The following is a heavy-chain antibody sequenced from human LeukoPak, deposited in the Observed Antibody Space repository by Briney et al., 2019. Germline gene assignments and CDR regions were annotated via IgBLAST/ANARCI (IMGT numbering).Heavy chain of an antibody. CDR1: GFTFRDYH. CDR2: IRGSGTTI. J-gene: IGHJ4*02. V-gene: IGHV3-11*01. CDR3: ARHNSFDY. Sequence: GGSLRLSCAASGFTFRDYHMSWTRQAPGKGLEWVSYIRGSGTTIYYADSVKGRFTISRDNAKNSLYLQMNSLRAEDTAVYYCARHNSFDYWGQGTLVTVSS.